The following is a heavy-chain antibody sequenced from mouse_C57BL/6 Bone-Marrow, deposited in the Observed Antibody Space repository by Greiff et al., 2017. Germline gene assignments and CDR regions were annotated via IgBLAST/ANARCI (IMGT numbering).Heavy chain of an antibody. Sequence: QVQLQQPGAELVMPGASVKLSCKASGYTFTSYWMHWVKQRPGHGLEWIGEIDPSDSYTNYNQKFKGKSTLTVDKSSSTAYMQLSSLTSEDSAVYYCARSTVVAPRYFDGWGTGTTVTVSS. CDR2: IDPSDSYT. V-gene: IGHV1-69*01. J-gene: IGHJ1*03. CDR1: GYTFTSYW. CDR3: ARSTVVAPRYFDG. D-gene: IGHD1-1*01.